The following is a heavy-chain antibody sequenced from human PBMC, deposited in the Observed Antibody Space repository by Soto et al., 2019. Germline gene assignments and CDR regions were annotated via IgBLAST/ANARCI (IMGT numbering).Heavy chain of an antibody. J-gene: IGHJ4*02. V-gene: IGHV3-23*01. CDR1: GFTFSSYA. CDR2: ISGSGGRT. Sequence: EVQLLESGGGLVQPGGSLRLSCAASGFTFSSYAMSWVRQAPGKGLEWVSAISGSGGRTYYADSVKGRFTISRDNSKNTLYLQRNSLRAEDTDVYYCATENGSSSSWFEFAYWGQGTVVTVSS. CDR3: ATENGSSSSWFEFAY. D-gene: IGHD6-13*01.